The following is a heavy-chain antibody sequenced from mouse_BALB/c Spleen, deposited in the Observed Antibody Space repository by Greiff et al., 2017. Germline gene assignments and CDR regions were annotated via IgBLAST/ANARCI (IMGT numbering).Heavy chain of an antibody. V-gene: IGHV1S137*01. CDR3: ARERYAMDY. CDR1: GYTFTDYA. J-gene: IGHJ4*01. CDR2: ISTYYGDA. Sequence: QVQLQQSGAELVRPGISVKISCKGSGYTFTDYAMHWVKQSHAKSLEWIGVISTYYGDASYNQKFKGKATMTVDKSSSTAYMELARLTSEDSAIYYCARERYAMDYWGQGTSVTVSS.